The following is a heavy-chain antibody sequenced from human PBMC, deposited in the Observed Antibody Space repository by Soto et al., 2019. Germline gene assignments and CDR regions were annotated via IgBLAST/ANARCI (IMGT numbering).Heavy chain of an antibody. J-gene: IGHJ6*02. Sequence: SETLSLTCTFSGGSLSRGDYYWSWIRQAPGQAMEWIGYIYYSGSSYYNPSLKSRVTISLDTSKNQFSLKLSSVTAADTAVYYCGRDRREIAAAVYYYYYCGMDVWGQGTTVTVSS. CDR1: GGSLSRGDYY. V-gene: IGHV4-30-4*08. CDR3: GRDRREIAAAVYYYYYCGMDV. D-gene: IGHD6-13*01. CDR2: IYYSGSS.